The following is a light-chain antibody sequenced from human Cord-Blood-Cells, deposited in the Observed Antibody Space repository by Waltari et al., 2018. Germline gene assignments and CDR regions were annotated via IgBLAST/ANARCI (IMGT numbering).Light chain of an antibody. CDR1: SSVVGGYNY. Sequence: QSALTQPRSVSGSPGQSVTISCTGTSSVVGGYNYVSWYQQHPVKAPKHMIYDVSKRPSGVPDRFSGSKSGNTASLTISGLQAEDEADYYCCSYAGSYVFGTGTKVTVL. V-gene: IGLV2-11*01. J-gene: IGLJ1*01. CDR3: CSYAGSYV. CDR2: DVS.